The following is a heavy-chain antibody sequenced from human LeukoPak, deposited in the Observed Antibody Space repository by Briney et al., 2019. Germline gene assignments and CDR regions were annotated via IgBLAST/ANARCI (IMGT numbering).Heavy chain of an antibody. Sequence: GGSLRLSCAASGFTFSSYNMDWVRQAPGKGLEWVSFIDSSSRYIYQADSVRGRFTISRDNAKSSVFLQMNSLRAEDTAVYYCARVGGHCTSTSCPPPDYWGQGTLVTVSS. CDR1: GFTFSSYN. J-gene: IGHJ4*02. CDR3: ARVGGHCTSTSCPPPDY. D-gene: IGHD2-2*01. V-gene: IGHV3-21*01. CDR2: IDSSSRYI.